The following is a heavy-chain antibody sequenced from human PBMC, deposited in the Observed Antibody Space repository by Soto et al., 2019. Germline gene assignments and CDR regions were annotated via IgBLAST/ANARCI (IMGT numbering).Heavy chain of an antibody. CDR2: ISGGSDLI. J-gene: IGHJ4*02. V-gene: IGHV3-23*01. CDR1: GFPFSSHA. D-gene: IGHD3-22*01. CDR3: AKDITLYHDSTGTFDS. Sequence: PGGSLRLSCVASGFPFSSHAMNWVRQAPGRGLEWVSLISGGSDLIKYRDSVKGRLSISRDNSKRTLFLQMTNLRVEDTAIYYCAKDITLYHDSTGTFDSWGQGALVTVSS.